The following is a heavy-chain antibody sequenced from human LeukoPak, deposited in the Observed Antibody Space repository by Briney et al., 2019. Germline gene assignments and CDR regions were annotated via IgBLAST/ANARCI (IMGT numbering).Heavy chain of an antibody. Sequence: GGSLRLSCAASGFTFSSYSMNWVRQAPGKGLEWVSAISGSGGSTYYADSVKGRFTISRDNSKNTLYLQMNSLRAEDTAVYYCAKGGDYGDYVFDYWGQGTLVTVSS. D-gene: IGHD4-17*01. J-gene: IGHJ4*02. CDR1: GFTFSSYS. V-gene: IGHV3-23*01. CDR2: ISGSGGST. CDR3: AKGGDYGDYVFDY.